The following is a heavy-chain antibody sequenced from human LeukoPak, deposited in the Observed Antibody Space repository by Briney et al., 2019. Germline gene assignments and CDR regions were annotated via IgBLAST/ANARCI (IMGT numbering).Heavy chain of an antibody. CDR2: ISGSGGST. J-gene: IGHJ5*02. D-gene: IGHD2-2*01. CDR1: GFTFSSYA. CDR3: ANAVVPAAMLWFGES. Sequence: PGGSLRLSCAGSGFTFSSYAMSWVRQAPGKGLEWVSAISGSGGSTYYADSVKGRFTISRDNSKNTLYLQMNSLRAEDTAVYYCANAVVPAAMLWFGESWGQGTLVTVSS. V-gene: IGHV3-23*01.